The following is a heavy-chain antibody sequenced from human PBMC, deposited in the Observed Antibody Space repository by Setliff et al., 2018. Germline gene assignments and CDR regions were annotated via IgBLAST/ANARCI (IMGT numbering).Heavy chain of an antibody. CDR2: INTYSGAT. J-gene: IGHJ4*02. CDR1: GYSFSDYG. CDR3: TWGPGGYFDF. Sequence: ASVKVSCKASGYSFSDYGISWVRQAPGQGLEWMGNINTYSGATNYAHKFQGRVTMTTDTSITTAYMELNSLTSDDTAVYFCTWGPGGYFDFWGQGTLVTVSS. D-gene: IGHD3-22*01. V-gene: IGHV1-2*02.